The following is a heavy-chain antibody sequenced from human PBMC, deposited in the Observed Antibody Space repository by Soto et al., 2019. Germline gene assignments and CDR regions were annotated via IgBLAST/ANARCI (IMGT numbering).Heavy chain of an antibody. Sequence: GGSLRLSCAASGFTFDDYAMHWVRQAPGKGLEWVSGISWDSGRIGYADSVKGRFTIFRDNAKNSLYLQMNSLRAEDTALYYCAKDILRVPAAMGNRFDPWGQGTLVTVSS. D-gene: IGHD2-2*01. J-gene: IGHJ5*02. V-gene: IGHV3-9*01. CDR2: ISWDSGRI. CDR1: GFTFDDYA. CDR3: AKDILRVPAAMGNRFDP.